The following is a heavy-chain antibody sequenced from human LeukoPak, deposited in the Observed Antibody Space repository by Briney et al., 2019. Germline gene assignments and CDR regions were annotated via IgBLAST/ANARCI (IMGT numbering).Heavy chain of an antibody. J-gene: IGHJ3*02. CDR1: GGTFSSYA. CDR2: IIPIFGTA. D-gene: IGHD3-10*01. CDR3: ARAYYRAFDI. Sequence: SVKVSCKASGGTFSSYAISWVRQAPGQGLEWMGGIIPIFGTANYAQKFQGRVTMTRDMSTSTVYMELSSLRSEDTAVYYCARAYYRAFDIWGQGTMVTVSS. V-gene: IGHV1-69*05.